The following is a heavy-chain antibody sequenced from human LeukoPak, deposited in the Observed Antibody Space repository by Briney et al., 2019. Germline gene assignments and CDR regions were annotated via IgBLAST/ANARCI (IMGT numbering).Heavy chain of an antibody. Sequence: SETLSLTCAVYGGSFSGYYWSWIRQPPGKGLEWIGEINHSGSTNYNPSLKSRVTISVDTSKNQFSLKLSSVTAADTAVYYCARGAMVRATEDWFDPWGQGTLVTVSS. V-gene: IGHV4-34*01. J-gene: IGHJ5*02. CDR3: ARGAMVRATEDWFDP. CDR1: GGSFSGYY. CDR2: INHSGST. D-gene: IGHD3-10*01.